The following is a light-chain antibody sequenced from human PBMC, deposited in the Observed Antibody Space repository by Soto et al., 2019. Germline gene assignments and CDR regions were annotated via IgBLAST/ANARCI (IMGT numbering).Light chain of an antibody. J-gene: IGKJ1*01. CDR1: QSLLHSNGYNY. Sequence: DIVMTQSPLSLPVTPGEPASISCGSRQSLLHSNGYNYLDWYLQKPGQSPQLLIYLGSNRASGVPDRLSGSGSGTDFTLKISRVEAEDVGVYYCMQPLQSWTFGQGTKVEIK. V-gene: IGKV2-28*01. CDR2: LGS. CDR3: MQPLQSWT.